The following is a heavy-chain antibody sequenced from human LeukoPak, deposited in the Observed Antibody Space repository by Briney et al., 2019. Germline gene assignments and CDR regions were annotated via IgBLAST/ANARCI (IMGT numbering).Heavy chain of an antibody. V-gene: IGHV3-7*01. J-gene: IGHJ1*01. CDR3: ARGYCGGDCYGD. CDR1: GFTFSSYW. Sequence: PGGSLRLSCEASGFTFSSYWMSWVRQAPGKGLEWVANIKTDGSEKYYVDSVKGRFTISRDNAKNSLYLQMNSLRVEDMAVYYCARGYCGGDCYGDWGQGTLVTVSS. D-gene: IGHD2-21*02. CDR2: IKTDGSEK.